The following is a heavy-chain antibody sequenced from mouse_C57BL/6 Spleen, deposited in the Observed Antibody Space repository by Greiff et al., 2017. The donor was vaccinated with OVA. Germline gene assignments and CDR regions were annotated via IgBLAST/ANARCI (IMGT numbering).Heavy chain of an antibody. J-gene: IGHJ1*03. Sequence: EVQLVESGEGLVKPGGSLKLSCAASGFTFSSYAMSWVRQTPEKRLEWVAYLSSGGDYIYYADTVKGRFTISRDNASNTLYLQMSSLKSEDTAMYYCTRDGNYGNYYWYFDVWGTGTTVTVSS. CDR1: GFTFSSYA. V-gene: IGHV5-9-1*02. CDR2: LSSGGDYI. D-gene: IGHD2-1*01. CDR3: TRDGNYGNYYWYFDV.